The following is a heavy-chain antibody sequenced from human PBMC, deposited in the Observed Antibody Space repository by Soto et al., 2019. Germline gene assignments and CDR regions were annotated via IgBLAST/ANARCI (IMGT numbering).Heavy chain of an antibody. Sequence: PXGSLILSCAAAGCTFDDYSMNWVRQAPGKGLEWVSYIGRTRKYIDYADSVKGRFTISRDGAKKSVFLQMNSLRDEDTAVYYCARDHNWSFDYWGQGIPVTVSS. J-gene: IGHJ4*02. CDR2: IGRTRKYI. CDR3: ARDHNWSFDY. D-gene: IGHD1-20*01. CDR1: GCTFDDYS. V-gene: IGHV3-48*02.